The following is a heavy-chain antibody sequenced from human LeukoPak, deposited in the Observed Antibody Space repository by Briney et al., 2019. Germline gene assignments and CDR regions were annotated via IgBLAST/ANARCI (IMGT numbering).Heavy chain of an antibody. CDR2: ISAYNGNT. V-gene: IGHV1-18*01. CDR1: GYTFTSYG. CDR3: ARDPVTYYYGSGSNQGFDI. J-gene: IGHJ3*02. Sequence: GASVNVSCKASGYTFTSYGISWVRQAPGQGLEWMGWISAYNGNTNYAQKFQGRVTMTTDTSTSTAYMELRSLRSDDTAVYYCARDPVTYYYGSGSNQGFDIWGQGTMVTVSS. D-gene: IGHD3-10*01.